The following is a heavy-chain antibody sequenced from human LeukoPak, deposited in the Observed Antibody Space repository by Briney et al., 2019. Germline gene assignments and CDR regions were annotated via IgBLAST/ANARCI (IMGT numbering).Heavy chain of an antibody. CDR3: ARSEQWLVIHLDY. CDR1: GYTFTSYY. V-gene: IGHV1-46*01. D-gene: IGHD6-19*01. J-gene: IGHJ4*02. CDR2: INPSGGST. Sequence: GASVKVSCKASGYTFTSYYMHWVRQAPGQGLEWMGIINPSGGSTNYAQKFQGRVTITADESTSTAYMELSSLRSEDTAVYYCARSEQWLVIHLDYWGQGTLVTVSS.